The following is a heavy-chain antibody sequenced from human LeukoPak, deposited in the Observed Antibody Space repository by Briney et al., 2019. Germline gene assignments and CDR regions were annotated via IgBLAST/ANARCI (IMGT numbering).Heavy chain of an antibody. V-gene: IGHV3-74*01. J-gene: IGHJ5*02. CDR3: VRPLLESGGYLGRFDP. CDR1: GGSISSSSYY. CDR2: ISSDGSST. D-gene: IGHD1-26*01. Sequence: ETLSLTCTVSGGSISSSSYYWGWIRQATGKGLVWVSRISSDGSSTSYADSVKGRFTISRDNAKDTLYLQMNSLRVEDTAVYYCVRPLLESGGYLGRFDPWGQGTPVSVSS.